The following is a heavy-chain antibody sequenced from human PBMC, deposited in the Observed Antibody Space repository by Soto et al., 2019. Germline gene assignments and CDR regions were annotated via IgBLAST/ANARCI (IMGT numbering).Heavy chain of an antibody. V-gene: IGHV5-51*01. CDR3: ALSKYGDYYTSYP. CDR1: GYSFSNYW. J-gene: IGHJ5*02. CDR2: IYPGDSDT. Sequence: GESLKISCKGSGYSFSNYWSVWVRQMPGKGLEWMGIIYPGDSDTRYSPSFQGQVTISADKSITTAYLQWSGLKASDTAMYYCALSKYGDYYTSYPWGQGTLVTVSS. D-gene: IGHD3-10*01.